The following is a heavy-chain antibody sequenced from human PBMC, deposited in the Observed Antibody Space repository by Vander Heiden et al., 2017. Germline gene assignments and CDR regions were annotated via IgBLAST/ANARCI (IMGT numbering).Heavy chain of an antibody. CDR2: MNPNSGNT. Sequence: QEQLVQSGAQGNKRGASVKVSCKASGCAFTSYENDWVRQATGQGLEGMGWMNPNSGNTGYAQKFQGRGTMTMNTSISTAYMELSSLSSEYTAAHYCARGGYWGRGTLVTVSS. CDR3: ARGGY. J-gene: IGHJ4*02. V-gene: IGHV1-8*01. CDR1: GCAFTSYE.